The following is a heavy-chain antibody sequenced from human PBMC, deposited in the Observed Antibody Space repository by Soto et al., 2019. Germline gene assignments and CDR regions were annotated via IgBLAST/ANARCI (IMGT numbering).Heavy chain of an antibody. CDR1: GFTFSTYG. CDR3: ARDGWVVVAGLDY. D-gene: IGHD2-15*01. Sequence: QVQLVESGGGVVQPGRSLRLSCAASGFTFSTYGMHWVRQAPGKGLEWVAGMWYDGSNKYYADSVKGRFTISRDNSKNTLYLQMNSLRAEDKAVYYCARDGWVVVAGLDYWGQGTLVTVSS. V-gene: IGHV3-33*01. J-gene: IGHJ4*02. CDR2: MWYDGSNK.